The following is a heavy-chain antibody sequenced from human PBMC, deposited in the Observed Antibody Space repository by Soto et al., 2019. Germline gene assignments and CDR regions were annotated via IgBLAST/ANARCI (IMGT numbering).Heavy chain of an antibody. CDR2: IYYNGPT. CDR3: ARDGSGYVFWSVPYFFDY. J-gene: IGHJ4*02. V-gene: IGHV4-59*01. CDR1: GGSISTYY. Sequence: QVQLQESGPGLVKPSETLSLTCTDSGGSISTYYWSWIRQPPGKGLAWIGYIYYNGPTNYPPSLVSRVTISRDTSTRQFSLMLSSVSAADTAAYYCARDGSGYVFWSVPYFFDYWGPGALVTVPS. D-gene: IGHD3-3*01.